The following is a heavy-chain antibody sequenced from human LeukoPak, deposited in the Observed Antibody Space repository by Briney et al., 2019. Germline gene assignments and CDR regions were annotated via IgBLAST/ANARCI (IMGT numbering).Heavy chain of an antibody. J-gene: IGHJ4*02. CDR3: ARTYSSGWYHPDY. D-gene: IGHD6-19*01. V-gene: IGHV3-48*02. CDR2: ISSSSSTI. Sequence: GGSLRLSCAASGFTFSSYSMNWVRQAPGKGLEWVSYISSSSSTIYYADSVKGRFTISRGNAKNSLYLQMNSLRDEDTAVYYCARTYSSGWYHPDYWGQGTLVTVSS. CDR1: GFTFSSYS.